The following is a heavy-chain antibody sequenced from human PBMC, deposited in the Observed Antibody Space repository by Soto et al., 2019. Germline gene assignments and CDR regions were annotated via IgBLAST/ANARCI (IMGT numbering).Heavy chain of an antibody. Sequence: SVKVSCKESGGTFSSYAIIWVRQAPGQGLEWMGGIIPIFGTANYAQKFQGRVTITADESTSTAYMELSSLRSEDTAVYYCATRLTTLTTTVVPFDYWGQGTLVTVSS. CDR1: GGTFSSYA. J-gene: IGHJ4*02. CDR3: ATRLTTLTTTVVPFDY. V-gene: IGHV1-69*13. CDR2: IIPIFGTA. D-gene: IGHD4-17*01.